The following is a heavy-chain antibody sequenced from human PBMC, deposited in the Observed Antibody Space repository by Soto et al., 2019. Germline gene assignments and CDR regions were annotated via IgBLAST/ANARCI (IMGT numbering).Heavy chain of an antibody. V-gene: IGHV4-30-4*01. Sequence: SETLSLTCTVSGGSISSGDYYWSWIRRPPGKGLEWIGYIYYSGSTYYNPSLKSRVTISVDTSKNQFSLKLSSVTAADTAVYYCAREVSCSSTSCYTGGGFDYWGQGTLVTVSS. D-gene: IGHD2-2*02. CDR1: GGSISSGDYY. J-gene: IGHJ4*02. CDR3: AREVSCSSTSCYTGGGFDY. CDR2: IYYSGST.